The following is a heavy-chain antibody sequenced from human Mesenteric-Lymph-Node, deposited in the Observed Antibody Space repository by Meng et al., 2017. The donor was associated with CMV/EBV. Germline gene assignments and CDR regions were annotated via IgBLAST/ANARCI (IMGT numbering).Heavy chain of an antibody. D-gene: IGHD2-2*01. CDR1: GYTFTSYG. CDR3: ARGGRGIVVVPASHFDY. CDR2: ISAYNGNT. J-gene: IGHJ4*02. Sequence: ASVKVSCKASGYTFTSYGISWVRQAPGQGLEWMGWISAYNGNTNYAQKLQGRVTMTTDTSTSTAYMELRSLRSDDTAVYYCARGGRGIVVVPASHFDYWGQGTLVTVSS. V-gene: IGHV1-18*01.